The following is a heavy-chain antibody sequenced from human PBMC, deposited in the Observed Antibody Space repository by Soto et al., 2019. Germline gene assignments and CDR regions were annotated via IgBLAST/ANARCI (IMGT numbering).Heavy chain of an antibody. CDR2: IRTYNGNT. V-gene: IGHV1-18*01. CDR3: SSQQKTMDV. D-gene: IGHD6-13*01. J-gene: IGHJ6*02. CDR1: GYTFTNYA. Sequence: QVQLLQSGAEVKKPGASVKVSCQASGYTFTNYAINWVLQAPGQELEWMVWIRTYNGNTNYAQRLQGRVTMPRDISTSTAYMALRSLRSDDTAVYYCSSQQKTMDVWGQGTTVTVSS.